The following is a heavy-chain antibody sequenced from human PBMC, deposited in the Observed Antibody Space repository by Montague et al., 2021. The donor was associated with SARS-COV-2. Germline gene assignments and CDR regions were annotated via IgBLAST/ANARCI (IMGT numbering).Heavy chain of an antibody. V-gene: IGHV4-39*01. J-gene: IGHJ4*02. D-gene: IGHD4-23*01. CDR2: IYYSGST. CDR3: ARRGDYGGPRFDY. CDR1: GGSVSSRSHY. Sequence: SETLSLTCTVSGGSVSSRSHYWGWLRQPPGKGLEWIGSIYYSGSTHYNPSLKSRVTISVDTSKNQFSLKLSSVTAADTAVYYCARRGDYGGPRFDYWGQGTLVSVSS.